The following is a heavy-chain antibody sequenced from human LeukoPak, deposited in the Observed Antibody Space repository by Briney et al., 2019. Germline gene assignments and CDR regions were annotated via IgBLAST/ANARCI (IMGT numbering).Heavy chain of an antibody. V-gene: IGHV3-23*01. CDR3: ANPMVRGVILYYFDY. D-gene: IGHD3-10*01. CDR1: GFTFSSYG. Sequence: PGGSLRLSCAASGFTFSSYGMSWVRQAPGKGLEWVSAISGSGGSTYYADSVKGRFTISRDNSKNTLYLQMNSLRAEDTAVYYCANPMVRGVILYYFDYWGQGTLVTVSS. CDR2: ISGSGGST. J-gene: IGHJ4*02.